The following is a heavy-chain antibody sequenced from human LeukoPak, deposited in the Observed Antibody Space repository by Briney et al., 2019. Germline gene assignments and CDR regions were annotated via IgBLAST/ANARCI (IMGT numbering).Heavy chain of an antibody. CDR1: GGSISSYY. CDR3: ARDDSSSDHDAFDI. D-gene: IGHD6-19*01. J-gene: IGHJ3*02. CDR2: IYYSGST. V-gene: IGHV4-59*01. Sequence: SETLSLTCTVSGGSISSYYWSWIRQPPGKGLEWIGYIYYSGSTNYNPSLKSRVTISVDTSKNQFSLKLSSVTAADTAVHYCARDDSSSDHDAFDIWGQGTMVTVSS.